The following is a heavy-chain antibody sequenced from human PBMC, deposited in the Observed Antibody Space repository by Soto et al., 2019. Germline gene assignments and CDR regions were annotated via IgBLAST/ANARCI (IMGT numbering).Heavy chain of an antibody. J-gene: IGHJ4*02. CDR3: AKDHYYDNSGSFDD. V-gene: IGHV3-23*01. CDR1: GFTFDNSA. D-gene: IGHD3-22*01. Sequence: GGSLILSCAASGFTFDNSAMSWVRQAPGKGPEWVSGISGSGGTTYHADSVKGRFTISRDNSKNTLYLQMKSLRAEDTAVYYCAKDHYYDNSGSFDDWGQGTLVTVSS. CDR2: ISGSGGTT.